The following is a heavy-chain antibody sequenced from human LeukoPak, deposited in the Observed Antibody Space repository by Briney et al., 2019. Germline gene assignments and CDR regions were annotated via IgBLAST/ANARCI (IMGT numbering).Heavy chain of an antibody. Sequence: PGGSLRLSCAASGFTFSSFWMSWVRQAPGKGLEWVANIKTDGSEKYYVDSVKGRFTISRDNAKNSLSLQMNSLSAEDTAVYYCAKDLGSILGGYFDYWGQGTLVTVSS. J-gene: IGHJ4*02. CDR1: GFTFSSFW. D-gene: IGHD5-24*01. V-gene: IGHV3-7*03. CDR2: IKTDGSEK. CDR3: AKDLGSILGGYFDY.